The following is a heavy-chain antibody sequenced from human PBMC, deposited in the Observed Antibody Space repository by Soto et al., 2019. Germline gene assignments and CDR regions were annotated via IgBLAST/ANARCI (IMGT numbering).Heavy chain of an antibody. V-gene: IGHV4-4*07. Sequence: SETLSLTCTVSGGSISSYYWSWIRQPAGKGLEWIGRIYTSGSTNYNPSLKSRVTMSVDTSKNQFSLKLSSVTAADTAVYYCARDKRYSSSWSYFDYWGQGTLVTVYS. D-gene: IGHD6-13*01. CDR1: GGSISSYY. CDR3: ARDKRYSSSWSYFDY. J-gene: IGHJ4*02. CDR2: IYTSGST.